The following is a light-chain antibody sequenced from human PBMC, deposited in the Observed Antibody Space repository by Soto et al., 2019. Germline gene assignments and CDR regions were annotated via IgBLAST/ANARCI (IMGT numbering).Light chain of an antibody. CDR1: QSVSSY. V-gene: IGKV3-11*01. J-gene: IGKJ4*01. CDR3: QQRSNWPLALT. CDR2: DAS. Sequence: EIVLTQSPATLSLSPGKRATLSCRASQSVSSYLAWYQQKPGQAPRLLIYDASNRATGIPARFSGSGSGTDFTLTISSLVPEDFAVYYCQQRSNWPLALTFGGGTKVDIK.